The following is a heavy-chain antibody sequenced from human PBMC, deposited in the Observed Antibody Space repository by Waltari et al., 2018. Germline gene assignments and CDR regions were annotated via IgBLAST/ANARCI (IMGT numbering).Heavy chain of an antibody. J-gene: IGHJ4*02. CDR3: ARDRGRGLYLDS. V-gene: IGHV4-4*02. CDR1: GDSMGSRDF. D-gene: IGHD2-15*01. CDR2: VHRSGRT. Sequence: QLQLQQSGPGLVKPSESLSLTCAVSGDSMGSRDFCGWVRQSPGKGLEWIGQVHRSGRTNYNPSLASRVTMSIDTSNNQFSLKVTSATAADTAIYYCARDRGRGLYLDSWGQGILVTVSP.